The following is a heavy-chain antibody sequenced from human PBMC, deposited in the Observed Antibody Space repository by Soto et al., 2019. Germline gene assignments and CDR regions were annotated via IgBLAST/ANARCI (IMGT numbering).Heavy chain of an antibody. V-gene: IGHV5-51*01. CDR3: ARQGRDDTPMIIDY. D-gene: IGHD5-18*01. CDR2: IHPGDSEA. J-gene: IGHJ4*02. Sequence: GESLKISCRVSGYSFTTYWIGWVRQMSGKGLEWIGIIHPGDSEARYSPSFQGQVTISADRSINTAYLQWSSLRASDTAMYYCARQGRDDTPMIIDYWGQGTLVTVSS. CDR1: GYSFTTYW.